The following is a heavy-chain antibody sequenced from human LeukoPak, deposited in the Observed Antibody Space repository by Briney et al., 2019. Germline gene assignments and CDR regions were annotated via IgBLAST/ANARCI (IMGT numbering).Heavy chain of an antibody. V-gene: IGHV3-23*01. D-gene: IGHD2-15*01. CDR3: AKDQQVVVVVAATPDY. CDR1: GFTFSSYA. J-gene: IGHJ4*02. CDR2: ISGSGGST. Sequence: QSGGSLRLSCAASGFTFSSYAMSWVRRAPGKGLEWVSAISGSGGSTYYADSVKGRFTISRDNSKNTLYLQMNSLRAEDTAVYYCAKDQQVVVVVAATPDYWGQGTLVTVSS.